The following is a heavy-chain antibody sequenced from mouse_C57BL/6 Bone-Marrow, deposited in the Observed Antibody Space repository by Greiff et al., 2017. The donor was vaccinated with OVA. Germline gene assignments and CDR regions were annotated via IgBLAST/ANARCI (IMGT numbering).Heavy chain of an antibody. D-gene: IGHD2-3*01. CDR3: AGRWNYAMDY. CDR1: GYTFTSYT. V-gene: IGHV1-4*01. Sequence: VQLQQSGAELARPGASVKMSCKASGYTFTSYTMHWVKQRPGQGLEWIGYINPSSGYTKYNQKFKDKATLTADKSSSTAYMQLSRLTSEDSAGDYCAGRWNYAMDYWGQGTSVTVSS. J-gene: IGHJ4*01. CDR2: INPSSGYT.